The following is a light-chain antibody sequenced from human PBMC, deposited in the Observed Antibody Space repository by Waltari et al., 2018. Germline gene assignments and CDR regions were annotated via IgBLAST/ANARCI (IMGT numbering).Light chain of an antibody. J-gene: IGKJ2*03. Sequence: IQMTQYPSALSASVGDRVTISCRASQNIYSNLAWYQQKPGKAPKLLIYAASSLQSGISSRFSGRGSGTDFTLTISSLQPEDSAVYYCQHYYDNPYSFGQGTKVEIK. CDR3: QHYYDNPYS. CDR1: QNIYSN. CDR2: AAS. V-gene: IGKV1-6*01.